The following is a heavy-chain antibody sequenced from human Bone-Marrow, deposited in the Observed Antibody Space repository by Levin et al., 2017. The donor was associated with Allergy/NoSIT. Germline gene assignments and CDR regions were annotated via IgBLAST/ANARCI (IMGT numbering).Heavy chain of an antibody. CDR2: ISGSGDKT. CDR1: GFSFSTYA. V-gene: IGHV3-23*01. J-gene: IGHJ4*02. CDR3: AKDISGRYGLPDY. D-gene: IGHD1-26*01. Sequence: SGGSLRLSCAASGFSFSTYAMSWVRQDPVKGLEWVSFISGSGDKTYYRDSVKGRFTISRDNSKNILYLQMDSLRDDDTAMYHCAKDISGRYGLPDYWGQGTLVTVSS.